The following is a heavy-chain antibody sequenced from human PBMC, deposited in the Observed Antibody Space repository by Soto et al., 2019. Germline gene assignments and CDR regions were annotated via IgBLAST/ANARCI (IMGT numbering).Heavy chain of an antibody. D-gene: IGHD5-12*01. CDR2: VKSKTDGGTI. CDR1: GFTFSNAW. J-gene: IGHJ4*02. CDR3: IGTYSGSSILFDY. V-gene: IGHV3-15*01. Sequence: EVQLVERGGGLVKPGGYLRLSCAASGFTFSNAWRTWFRQAPGKGLECVGRVKSKTDGGTIDSAAPVKDRFTISRDDSKNTLYLQMNSLKTEDTAVYYCIGTYSGSSILFDYWGQGTLVTVSS.